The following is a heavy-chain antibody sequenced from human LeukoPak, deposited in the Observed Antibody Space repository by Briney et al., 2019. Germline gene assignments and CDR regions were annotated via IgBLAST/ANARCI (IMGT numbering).Heavy chain of an antibody. CDR2: INPNSGGT. D-gene: IGHD2-21*01. CDR3: ARICGGDCYDAFDI. CDR1: GYTFTGYY. Sequence: GASVKVSCKASGYTFTGYYMHWVRQAPGQGLEWMGWINPNSGGTNYAQKFQGRVTMTRDTSISTAYMELSRLRSDDTAVYHCARICGGDCYDAFDIWGQGTMVTVSS. V-gene: IGHV1-2*02. J-gene: IGHJ3*02.